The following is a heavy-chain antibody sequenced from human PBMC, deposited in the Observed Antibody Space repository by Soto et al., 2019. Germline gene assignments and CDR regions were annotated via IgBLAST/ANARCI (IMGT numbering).Heavy chain of an antibody. CDR3: ARSDFYCTNGVCYFGYGMDV. D-gene: IGHD2-8*01. J-gene: IGHJ6*02. V-gene: IGHV1-2*04. CDR2: INPNSGGT. Sequence: WASVKVSCKASGYTFTGYYMHWVRQAPGQGLEWMGWINPNSGGTNYAQRFQGWVTMTRDTSISTAYMELSRLRSDDTAVYYCARSDFYCTNGVCYFGYGMDVWGQGTTVTVSS. CDR1: GYTFTGYY.